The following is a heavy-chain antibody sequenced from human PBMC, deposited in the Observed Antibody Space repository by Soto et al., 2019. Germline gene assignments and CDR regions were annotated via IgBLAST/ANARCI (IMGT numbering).Heavy chain of an antibody. J-gene: IGHJ6*02. CDR3: AKESRYSSTYYYGLDV. D-gene: IGHD6-13*01. Sequence: QVQLVQSGADVKKPGSSVKVSCKASGGTFSNYAINWVRQAPGQGLEWMGGIIPIFGTAKYAQNFQGRATITADEPTSTVYMELSSLRPEDTAVYYCAKESRYSSTYYYGLDVWGQGTTVSVSS. V-gene: IGHV1-69*12. CDR1: GGTFSNYA. CDR2: IIPIFGTA.